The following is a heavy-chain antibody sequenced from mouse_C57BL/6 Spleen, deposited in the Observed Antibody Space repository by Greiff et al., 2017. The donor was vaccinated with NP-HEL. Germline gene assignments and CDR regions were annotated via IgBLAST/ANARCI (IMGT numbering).Heavy chain of an antibody. CDR2: IYWDDDK. CDR3: ARSIITTVVAPPWYFDV. Sequence: ESGPGILQSSQTLSLTCSFSGFSLSTSGMGVSWIRQPSGKGLEWLAHIYWDDDKRYNPSLKSRLTISKDTSRNQVFLKITSVDTADTATYYCARSIITTVVAPPWYFDVWGTGTTVTVSS. V-gene: IGHV8-12*01. D-gene: IGHD1-1*01. CDR1: GFSLSTSGMG. J-gene: IGHJ1*03.